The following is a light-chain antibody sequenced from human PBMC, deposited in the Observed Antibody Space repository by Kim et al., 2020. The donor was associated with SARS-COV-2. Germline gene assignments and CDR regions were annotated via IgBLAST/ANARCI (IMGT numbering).Light chain of an antibody. CDR1: QSFTRW. CDR3: QQYNTYPS. J-gene: IGKJ2*01. CDR2: GTS. V-gene: IGKV1-5*03. Sequence: DIQMTQSPATLSASVGDRVTITCRASQSFTRWLAWYQQKPGKAPKLLIYGTSSLQDGVPSRFSGSGSGTQFTLTINGLQADDAATYYCQQYNTYPSFGEGTKLEIK.